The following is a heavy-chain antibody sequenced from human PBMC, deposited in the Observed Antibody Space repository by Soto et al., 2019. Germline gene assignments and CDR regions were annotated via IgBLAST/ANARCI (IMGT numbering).Heavy chain of an antibody. Sequence: KPSETLSLTCAVYGGASTGYYWSWVRQTPGKGLEWIGEIDHSGGTNYNPSLKSRVTILVDTSKNHLSLKLSSVTAADTAVYYCASPGPYYDSWSVYYTPKKGGLDVWGQGTTVTV. V-gene: IGHV4-34*01. CDR1: GGASTGYY. CDR3: ASPGPYYDSWSVYYTPKKGGLDV. CDR2: IDHSGGT. J-gene: IGHJ6*02. D-gene: IGHD3-3*01.